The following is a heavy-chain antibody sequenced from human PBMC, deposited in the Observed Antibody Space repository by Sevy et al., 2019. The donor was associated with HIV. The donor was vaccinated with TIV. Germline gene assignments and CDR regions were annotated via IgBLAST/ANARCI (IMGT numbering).Heavy chain of an antibody. J-gene: IGHJ1*01. CDR2: IYHTGSS. D-gene: IGHD1-1*01. V-gene: IGHV4-38-2*01. CDR1: GSSISSGYY. Sequence: SETLSLTCAVSGSSISSGYYWDWIRQPPGKGLEWIGSIYHTGSSYYNPSLKSRVSISVDTSKNHFSLKLSSVTAADTAMYFCSRRDGTYYQHWGQGTLVTVSS. CDR3: SRRDGTYYQH.